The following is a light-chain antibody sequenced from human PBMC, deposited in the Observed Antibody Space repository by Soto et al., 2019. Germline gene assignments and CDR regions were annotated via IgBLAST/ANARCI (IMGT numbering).Light chain of an antibody. CDR3: QQYGSSPRT. V-gene: IGKV3-20*01. J-gene: IGKJ1*01. CDR2: AAS. CDR1: QSVSYY. Sequence: IVLTQSPGTLSLSPWERATLSCRASQSVSYYLAWYQQKPGQAPRLLIYAASTRATGVPGRFSGSGSGTEFTLTISSLQSEDFAVYYCQQYGSSPRTFGQGTKVDIK.